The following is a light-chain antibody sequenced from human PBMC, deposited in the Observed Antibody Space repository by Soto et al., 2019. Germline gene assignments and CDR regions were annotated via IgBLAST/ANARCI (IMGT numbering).Light chain of an antibody. V-gene: IGKV1-5*03. CDR2: KGS. CDR1: QTISGW. J-gene: IGKJ1*01. CDR3: QQYNTYWT. Sequence: DIHMTQSPSTLSASVGDRVTITCRASQTISGWLAWFQQKPGKAPKLLIDKGSTLENGVPSRFSGSGSGTEFTLTISSLHPDDFATYYGQQYNTYWTFGQGTKVEVK.